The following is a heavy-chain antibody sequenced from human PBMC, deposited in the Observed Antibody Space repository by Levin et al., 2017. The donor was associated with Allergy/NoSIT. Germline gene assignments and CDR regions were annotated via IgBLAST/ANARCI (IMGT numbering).Heavy chain of an antibody. CDR1: GFTFSSYS. J-gene: IGHJ4*02. CDR2: ISSSSSTI. CDR3: ARDVRLPGKDEFFIDY. D-gene: IGHD5-12*01. Sequence: GESLKISCAASGFTFSSYSMNWVRQAPGKGLEWVSYISSSSSTIYYADSVKGRFTISRDNAKNSLYLQMNSLRDEDTAVYYCARDVRLPGKDEFFIDYWGQGTLVTVSS. V-gene: IGHV3-48*02.